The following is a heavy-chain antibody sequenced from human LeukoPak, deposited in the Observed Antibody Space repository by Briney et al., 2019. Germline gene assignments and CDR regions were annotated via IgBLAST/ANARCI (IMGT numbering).Heavy chain of an antibody. D-gene: IGHD4-17*01. CDR2: GFCSGSA. CDR3: ARYRSHYGDYDGSRYFDL. Sequence: SQTLSLTCTVSGGSTSGSSYYWAWIRQPPGKGLEWIGSGFCSGSAYYNPSLKSRVTISVDTSKNQFSLKLSSVTAADTAVYYCARYRSHYGDYDGSRYFDLWGRGTLVTVSS. J-gene: IGHJ2*01. V-gene: IGHV4-39*07. CDR1: GGSTSGSSYY.